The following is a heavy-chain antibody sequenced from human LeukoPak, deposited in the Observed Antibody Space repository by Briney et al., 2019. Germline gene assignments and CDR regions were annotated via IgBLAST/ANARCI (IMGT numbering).Heavy chain of an antibody. Sequence: PSETLSLTCTVSGDSVSSTTYYWGWIRQPPGKGLEWMANIYYTGSTYSNPSLKSRVSMSVDTSKNQFSLKMSSVTAADTAVYYCASRIIVGAGYYFDYWGQGTLVTVSS. CDR2: IYYTGST. CDR1: GDSVSSTTYY. V-gene: IGHV4-39*01. J-gene: IGHJ4*02. D-gene: IGHD1-26*01. CDR3: ASRIIVGAGYYFDY.